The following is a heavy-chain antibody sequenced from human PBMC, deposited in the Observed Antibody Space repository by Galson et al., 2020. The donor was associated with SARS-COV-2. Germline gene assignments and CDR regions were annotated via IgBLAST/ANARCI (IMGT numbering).Heavy chain of an antibody. CDR2: ISPSGSNT. V-gene: IGHV1-46*01. CDR1: GYTFTNHF. Sequence: ASVKVTYKTSGYTFTNHFMHCMRQAPEQGLEWMGIISPSGSNTSYAQKFQGRVTMTTDTSTGTVFMELRSLRSDDSAKYYCARDVHLDYFDYWGEGTLVTVSS. D-gene: IGHD1-1*01. CDR3: ARDVHLDYFDY. J-gene: IGHJ4*02.